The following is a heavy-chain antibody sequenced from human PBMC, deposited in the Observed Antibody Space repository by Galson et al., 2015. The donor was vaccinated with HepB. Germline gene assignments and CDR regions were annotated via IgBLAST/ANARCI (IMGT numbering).Heavy chain of an antibody. J-gene: IGHJ6*03. CDR3: ARNGYSSSPHPGYYYYYMDV. CDR2: IYTSGST. CDR1: GGSISSGSYY. Sequence: TLSLTCTVSGGSISSGSYYWSWIRQPAGKGLEWIGRIYTSGSTNYNPSLKSRVTMSVDTSKNQFSLKLSSVTAADTAVYYCARNGYSSSPHPGYYYYYMDVWGNGTTVTVSS. V-gene: IGHV4-61*02. D-gene: IGHD6-6*01.